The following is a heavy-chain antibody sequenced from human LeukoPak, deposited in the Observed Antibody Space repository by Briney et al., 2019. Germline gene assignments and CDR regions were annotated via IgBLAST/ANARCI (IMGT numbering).Heavy chain of an antibody. CDR2: MNPNSGNT. D-gene: IGHD6-13*01. CDR1: GYTFTSYD. CDR3: ARLCSWYGVYYFDY. Sequence: ASVKVSCKASGYTFTSYDINWVRQATGQGLEWMGWMNPNSGNTGYAQKFQGIVTMTRNTSISTAYMELSSLRSEDTAVYYCARLCSWYGVYYFDYWGQGTLVTVSS. J-gene: IGHJ4*02. V-gene: IGHV1-8*01.